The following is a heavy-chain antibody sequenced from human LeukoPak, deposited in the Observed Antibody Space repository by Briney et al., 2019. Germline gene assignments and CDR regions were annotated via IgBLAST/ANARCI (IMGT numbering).Heavy chain of an antibody. CDR3: ARASHPPDAFDI. V-gene: IGHV3-21*01. J-gene: IGHJ3*02. CDR1: GFTFSSYA. CDR2: ISSSSSYI. Sequence: PGGSLRLSCAASGFTFSSYAMSWVRQAPGKGLEWVSSISSSSSYIYYADSVKGRFTISRDNAKNSLYLQMNSLRAEDTAVYYCARASHPPDAFDIWGQGTMVTVSS.